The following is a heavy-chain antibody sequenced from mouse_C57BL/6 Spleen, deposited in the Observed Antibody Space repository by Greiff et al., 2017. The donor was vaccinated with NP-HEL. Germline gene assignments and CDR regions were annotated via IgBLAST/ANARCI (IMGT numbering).Heavy chain of an antibody. D-gene: IGHD2-4*01. J-gene: IGHJ2*01. CDR2: IDPETGGT. CDR1: GYTFTDYE. V-gene: IGHV1-15*01. CDR3: TSDRLRQVY. Sequence: QVQLQQSGAELVRPGASVTLSCKASGYTFTDYEMHWVKQTPVHGLEWIGAIDPETGGTAYNQKFKGKAILTADKSSSTAYMELRSLTSEDSAVYYCTSDRLRQVYWGQGTTLTVSS.